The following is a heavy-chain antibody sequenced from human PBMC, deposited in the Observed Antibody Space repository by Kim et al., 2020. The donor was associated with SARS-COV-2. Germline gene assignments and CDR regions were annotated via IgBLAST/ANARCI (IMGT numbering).Heavy chain of an antibody. J-gene: IGHJ6*03. CDR1: GGSFSGYY. Sequence: SETLSLTCAVYGGSFSGYYWSWIRQPPGKGLEWIGEINHSGSTNYNPSLKSRVTISVDTSKNQFSLKLSSVTAADTAVYYCARGPNYYDSSGFRSYYYYYYMDVWGKGTTVTVSS. CDR3: ARGPNYYDSSGFRSYYYYYYMDV. CDR2: INHSGST. V-gene: IGHV4-34*01. D-gene: IGHD3-22*01.